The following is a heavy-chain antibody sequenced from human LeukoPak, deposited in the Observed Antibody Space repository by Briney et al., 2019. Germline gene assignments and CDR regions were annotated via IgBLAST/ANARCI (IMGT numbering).Heavy chain of an antibody. J-gene: IGHJ3*02. D-gene: IGHD3-22*01. CDR1: GYTFTGYY. Sequence: ASVKVSCKASGYTFTGYYMHWVRQAPGQGLEWMGWINPNSGGTNYAQKFQGRVTMTRDTSISTAYMELSRLRSDDTAVYYCWYYYDSSNAVVNAFDIWGQGTMVTVSS. CDR3: WYYYDSSNAVVNAFDI. CDR2: INPNSGGT. V-gene: IGHV1-2*02.